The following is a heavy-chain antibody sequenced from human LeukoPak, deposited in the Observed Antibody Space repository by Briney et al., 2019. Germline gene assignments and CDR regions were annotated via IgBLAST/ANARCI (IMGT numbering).Heavy chain of an antibody. CDR1: GGSISSYY. Sequence: SETLSLTCTVSGGSISSYYWSWIRQPAGKGLEWIGRIYTSGSTNYNPSLKSRVTMSVDTSKNQFSLKLSSVTAADTAVYYCARAPPHCDSSGYYSSDAFDIWGQGTMVTVSS. J-gene: IGHJ3*02. CDR3: ARAPPHCDSSGYYSSDAFDI. CDR2: IYTSGST. V-gene: IGHV4-4*07. D-gene: IGHD3-22*01.